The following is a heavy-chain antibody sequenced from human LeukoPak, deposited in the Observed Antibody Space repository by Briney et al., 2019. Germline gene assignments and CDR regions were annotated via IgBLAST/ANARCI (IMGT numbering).Heavy chain of an antibody. CDR1: GGTFSSYA. CDR2: IIPIFGTA. D-gene: IGHD3-22*01. J-gene: IGHJ6*03. CDR3: ASALYDSSGYYSYYYYYMDV. V-gene: IGHV1-69*05. Sequence: SVKVSCKASGGTFSSYAISWVRQAPGQGLEWMGGIIPIFGTANYAQRFQGRVTITTDESTSTAYMELSSLRSEDTAVYYCASALYDSSGYYSYYYYYMDVWGQGTLVTVSS.